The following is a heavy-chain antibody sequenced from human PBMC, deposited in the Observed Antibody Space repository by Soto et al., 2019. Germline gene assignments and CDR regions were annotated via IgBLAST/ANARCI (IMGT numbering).Heavy chain of an antibody. J-gene: IGHJ4*02. CDR1: GFSFSAYW. CDR2: INQEGSET. D-gene: IGHD3-3*01. V-gene: IGHV3-7*01. CDR3: ARWSN. Sequence: ESGGGLVQPGGSLRLSCAASGFSFSAYWMSWVRQTPGKGPEWVANINQEGSETYHADSVKGRFTISRDNAKRLLYLQMDSVRVEDTAVYYCARWSNWGQGTLVTVSS.